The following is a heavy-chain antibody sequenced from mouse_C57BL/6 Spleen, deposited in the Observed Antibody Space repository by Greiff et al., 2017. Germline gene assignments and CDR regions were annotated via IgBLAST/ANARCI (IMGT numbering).Heavy chain of an antibody. Sequence: QVQLQQPGAELVMPGASVKLSCKASGYTFTSYWMHWVKQRPGQGLEWIGEIDPSASYSNYNQKFKGKSTLTVDKSSSTAYMQLSSLTSEDSAVYYCARPYDYEDGGFAYWGQGTLVTVSA. CDR1: GYTFTSYW. CDR2: IDPSASYS. J-gene: IGHJ3*01. V-gene: IGHV1-69*01. D-gene: IGHD2-4*01. CDR3: ARPYDYEDGGFAY.